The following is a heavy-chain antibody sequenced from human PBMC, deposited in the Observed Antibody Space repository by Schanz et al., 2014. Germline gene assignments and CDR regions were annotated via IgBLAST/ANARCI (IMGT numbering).Heavy chain of an antibody. Sequence: QVQLQESGPGLVKPSETLSLTCTVSGGSISSHYWSWVRQAPGEGLEWIAYLLSSERAKYNPSLDSRSTLSLDTSKSQFSLLLRYVTAADTAVYYCATIPRGNIYGYFDYWGQGSLVTVSS. V-gene: IGHV4-59*11. CDR1: GGSISSHY. J-gene: IGHJ4*02. CDR2: LLSSERA. CDR3: ATIPRGNIYGYFDY. D-gene: IGHD5-18*01.